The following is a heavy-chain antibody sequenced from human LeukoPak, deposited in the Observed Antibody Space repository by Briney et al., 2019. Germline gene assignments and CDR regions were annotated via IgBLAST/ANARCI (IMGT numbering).Heavy chain of an antibody. D-gene: IGHD3-9*01. CDR1: GYTFTSYA. CDR3: ARAHDILTGYYGLDY. V-gene: IGHV1-3*03. Sequence: GASVKVSCKASGYTFTSYAMHWVRQAPGQRLEWMGWINAGNGNTKYSQEFQGRVTITRDTSASTAYMELSSLRSEDMAVYYCARAHDILTGYYGLDYWGQGTLVTVSS. CDR2: INAGNGNT. J-gene: IGHJ4*02.